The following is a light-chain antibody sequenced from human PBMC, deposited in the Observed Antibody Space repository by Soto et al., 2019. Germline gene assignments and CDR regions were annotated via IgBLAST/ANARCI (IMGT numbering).Light chain of an antibody. J-gene: IGLJ2*01. CDR3: QTWGTGIVV. CDR2: LNSDGSH. CDR1: SGHSSYA. Sequence: QLVLTQSLSASASLGASVKLTCTLSSGHSSYAIAWHQQQPEKGPRYLMKLNSDGSHSKGDGIPDRFSGSSSGAERYLTNSSLQSEDEADYYCQTWGTGIVVFGGGTKLTVL. V-gene: IGLV4-69*01.